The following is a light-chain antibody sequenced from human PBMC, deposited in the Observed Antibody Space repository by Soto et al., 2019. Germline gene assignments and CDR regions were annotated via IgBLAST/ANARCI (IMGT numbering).Light chain of an antibody. CDR1: SSDVGGYNY. V-gene: IGLV2-8*01. Sequence: QSALTQPPSASGSPGQSATISCTGTSSDVGGYNYVSWYQQHPGKAPKLMIYEVNKRPSGVPDRFSGSKSGNTASLTVSGLQAEDEADYYCSSYAGSNNFDVVFGGGTKLTVL. CDR3: SSYAGSNNFDVV. J-gene: IGLJ2*01. CDR2: EVN.